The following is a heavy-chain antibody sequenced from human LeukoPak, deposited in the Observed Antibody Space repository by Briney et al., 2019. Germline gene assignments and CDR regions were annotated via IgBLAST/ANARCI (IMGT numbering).Heavy chain of an antibody. V-gene: IGHV1-46*01. CDR1: GYTFTSYY. CDR3: VRAEAVALLDY. D-gene: IGHD6-19*01. J-gene: IGHJ4*02. CDR2: INPSGGST. Sequence: ASVKVSCKASGYTFTSYYMHWVRQAPGQGLEWMGIINPSGGSTSYAQKFQGRVTMTRDTSTSTVYMELSSLRSEDTAVYYCVRAEAVALLDYWGQGTLVTVSS.